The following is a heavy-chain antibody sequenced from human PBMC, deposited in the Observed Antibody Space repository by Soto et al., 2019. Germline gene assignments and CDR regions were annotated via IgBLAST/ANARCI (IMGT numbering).Heavy chain of an antibody. CDR2: ISYDGSNK. J-gene: IGHJ4*02. CDR3: ANYYGGNSVQFDY. D-gene: IGHD4-17*01. Sequence: PVGSLRLSCAASGFTFSSYGMHWVRQAPGKGLEWVAVISYDGSNKYYADSVKGRFTISRDNSKNTLYLQMNSLRAEDTAVYYCANYYGGNSVQFDYWGQGTLVTVSS. CDR1: GFTFSSYG. V-gene: IGHV3-30*18.